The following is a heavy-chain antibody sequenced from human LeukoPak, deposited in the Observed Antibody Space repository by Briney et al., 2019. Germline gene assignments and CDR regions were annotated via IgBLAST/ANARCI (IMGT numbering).Heavy chain of an antibody. CDR2: ISGSGGST. V-gene: IGHV3-23*01. Sequence: GGSLRLSCAASGSTFSSYAMSWVRQAPGKGLEWVSAISGSGGSTYYADSVKGRFTISRDNSKNTLYLQMNSLRAEDTTVYYLSKGGPGGGYYDSSGYSDFDYWGQGTLVTVSS. D-gene: IGHD3-22*01. CDR3: SKGGPGGGYYDSSGYSDFDY. J-gene: IGHJ4*02. CDR1: GSTFSSYA.